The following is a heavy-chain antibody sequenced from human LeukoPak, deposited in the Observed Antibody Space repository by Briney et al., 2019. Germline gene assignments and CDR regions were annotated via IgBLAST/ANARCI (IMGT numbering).Heavy chain of an antibody. CDR3: ARDHWDYYGSGTAY. J-gene: IGHJ4*02. Sequence: PGGSLRLSCAASGFTSDDYGMSWVRQAPGKGLEWVSGINWNGGSTGYADSVKGRFTISRDNAKNSLYLQMNSLRAEDTALYYCARDHWDYYGSGTAYWGQGTLVTVSS. CDR2: INWNGGST. CDR1: GFTSDDYG. V-gene: IGHV3-20*04. D-gene: IGHD3-10*01.